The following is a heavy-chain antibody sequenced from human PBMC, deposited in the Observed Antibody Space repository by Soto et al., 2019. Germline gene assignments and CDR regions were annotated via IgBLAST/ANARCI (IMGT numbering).Heavy chain of an antibody. CDR3: GGWPEGSRHSFDY. CDR1: GFSFRSYA. J-gene: IGHJ4*02. CDR2: LSAADGRA. V-gene: IGHV3-23*01. Sequence: EVQLLESGGGLVQPGGSLRLSCAASGFSFRSYAMSWVRQAPGQGPEWVSALSAADGRATYTDSVKGRFTISRDNSRNTLYLQMNSLRAEDTAVYSCGGWPEGSRHSFDYWSQGTLVTVSS. D-gene: IGHD6-19*01.